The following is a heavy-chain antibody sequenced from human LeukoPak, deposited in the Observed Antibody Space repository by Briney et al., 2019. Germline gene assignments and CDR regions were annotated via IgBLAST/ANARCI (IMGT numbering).Heavy chain of an antibody. J-gene: IGHJ6*04. V-gene: IGHV4-38-2*02. CDR2: IYHSGST. CDR1: GYSISSGYY. CDR3: AELGITMIGGV. D-gene: IGHD3-10*02. Sequence: SETLSLTCTVSGYSISSGYYWGWIRQPPGKGLEWIGSIYHSGSTYYNPSLKSRVTISVDTSKNQFSLKLSSVTAADTAVYYCAELGITMIGGVWGKGTTVTISS.